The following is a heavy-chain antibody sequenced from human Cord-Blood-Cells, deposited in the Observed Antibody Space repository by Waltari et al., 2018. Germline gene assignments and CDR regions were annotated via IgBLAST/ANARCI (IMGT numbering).Heavy chain of an antibody. CDR3: AKKFGTNGDWGNFDY. CDR1: GFTFSSYR. V-gene: IGHV3-23*01. J-gene: IGHJ4*02. CDR2: LSGSGGST. D-gene: IGHD7-27*01. Sequence: EVQLLESGGGLVQPGGSLRLSCAAPGFTFSSYRMTWVRQAPGKGLEWVSALSGSGGSTYYADSVKGRFTISRDNSKNTLYLQMNSLRAEVTAVYYCAKKFGTNGDWGNFDYWGQGTLVTVSS.